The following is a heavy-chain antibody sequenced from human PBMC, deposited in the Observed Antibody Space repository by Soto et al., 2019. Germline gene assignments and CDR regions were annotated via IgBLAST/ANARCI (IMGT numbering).Heavy chain of an antibody. Sequence: SGPTLVNPTQTLTLPCTFSGFSLSTSGMCVSWIRQPPGKALEWLARIDWDDDKYYSTSLKTRLTISKDTSKNQVVLTMTNMDPVDTATYYCARDSVALYYYYYGMDVWGQGTTVTVSS. CDR3: ARDSVALYYYYYGMDV. V-gene: IGHV2-70*11. CDR1: GFSLSTSGMC. J-gene: IGHJ6*02. D-gene: IGHD2-21*01. CDR2: IDWDDDK.